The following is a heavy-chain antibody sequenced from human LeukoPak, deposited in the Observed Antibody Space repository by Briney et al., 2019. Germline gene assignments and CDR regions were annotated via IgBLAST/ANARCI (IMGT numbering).Heavy chain of an antibody. J-gene: IGHJ3*01. CDR3: VGGTSHPV. CDR2: ILSDSGTTI. D-gene: IGHD1-14*01. V-gene: IGHV3-48*04. CDR1: GFTFSSYT. Sequence: GGSLRLSCATSGFTFSSYTMNWVRQAPGAGLEWISSILSDSGTTIHYADSVRGRFTISRDNAKNSLFLQMNSLRVEDTAVYYCVGGTSHPVWGQGTTVTVSS.